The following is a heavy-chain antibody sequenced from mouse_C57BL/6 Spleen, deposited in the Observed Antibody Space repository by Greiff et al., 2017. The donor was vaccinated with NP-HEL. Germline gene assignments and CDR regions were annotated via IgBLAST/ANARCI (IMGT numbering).Heavy chain of an antibody. CDR3: ASGTGRFAY. J-gene: IGHJ3*01. CDR1: GFSLTSYG. V-gene: IGHV2-6*01. CDR2: IWGVGST. Sequence: VMLVESGPGLVAPSQSLSIPCTVSGFSLTSYGVDWVRQSPGKGLEWLGVIWGVGSTNYNSALKSRLSISKDNSKSQVFLKMNSLQTDDTAMYYCASGTGRFAYWGQGTLVTVSA. D-gene: IGHD4-1*01.